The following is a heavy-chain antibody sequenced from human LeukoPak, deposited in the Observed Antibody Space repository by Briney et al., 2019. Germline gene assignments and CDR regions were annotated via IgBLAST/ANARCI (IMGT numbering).Heavy chain of an antibody. J-gene: IGHJ6*02. CDR2: ISTSSSHT. CDR1: GFTFSDHY. Sequence: GRSLRLSCAASGFTFSDHYMSWIRQAPGKGLEWVSYISTSSSHTNYADSVKGRFTISRDNAKNSLYLQINSLRAEDTAVYYCARGHYGMDVWGQGTTVTVSS. V-gene: IGHV3-11*06. CDR3: ARGHYGMDV.